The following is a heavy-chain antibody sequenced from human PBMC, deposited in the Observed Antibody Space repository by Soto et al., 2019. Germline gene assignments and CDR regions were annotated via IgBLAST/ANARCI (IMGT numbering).Heavy chain of an antibody. Sequence: EVQLLQSGGGLVQPGGSLRLSCAASGFTFSNFAMRWIRQAPGKGLEWVSGINGGGGHTDYADSVKGRFTISRDNSKNTLYLQMSSLRAEDTAVYYCAKAHRVYSSTWFFFDSWGQGTRVTVSS. D-gene: IGHD6-19*01. J-gene: IGHJ4*02. CDR2: INGGGGHT. CDR3: AKAHRVYSSTWFFFDS. V-gene: IGHV3-23*01. CDR1: GFTFSNFA.